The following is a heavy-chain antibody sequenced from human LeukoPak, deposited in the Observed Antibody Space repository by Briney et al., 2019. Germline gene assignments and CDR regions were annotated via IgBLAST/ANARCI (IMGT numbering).Heavy chain of an antibody. V-gene: IGHV3-48*01. CDR2: TSSSSSTI. CDR1: GFTFSTYR. CDR3: ARLAHDAFDI. J-gene: IGHJ3*02. Sequence: GGSLRLSCAASGFTFSTYRMNWVRQAPGKGLEWVSYTSSSSSTIYYADSVKGRFTISRDNAKISLYLQMNSLRAEDTGAYYCARLAHDAFDIWGQGTLVTVSS. D-gene: IGHD2-15*01.